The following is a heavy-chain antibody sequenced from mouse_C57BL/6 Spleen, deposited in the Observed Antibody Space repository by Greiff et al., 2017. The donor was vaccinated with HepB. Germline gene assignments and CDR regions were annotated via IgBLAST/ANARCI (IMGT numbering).Heavy chain of an antibody. Sequence: QVQLKQPGAELVKPGASVKMSCKASGYTFTSYWITWVKQRPGQGLEWIGDIYPGSGSTNYNEKFKSKATLTVDTSSSTAYMQLSSLTSEDSAVYYCARPAYSNFAWFAYWGQGTLVTVSA. CDR3: ARPAYSNFAWFAY. CDR2: IYPGSGST. CDR1: GYTFTSYW. D-gene: IGHD2-5*01. J-gene: IGHJ3*01. V-gene: IGHV1-55*01.